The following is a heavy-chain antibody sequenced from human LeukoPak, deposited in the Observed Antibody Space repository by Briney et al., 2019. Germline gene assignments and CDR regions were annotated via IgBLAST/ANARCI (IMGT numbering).Heavy chain of an antibody. J-gene: IGHJ4*02. CDR3: ARAPGYRSFLDY. D-gene: IGHD5-12*01. V-gene: IGHV3-21*06. CDR2: ISSGSSYI. Sequence: GGSVRLSCAASGFIFSAYNMNWVRQAPGKGLEWVSFISSGSSYIYYADSVKGRFTISRDNAKNSLYLQMNSLRAEDMAVYYCARAPGYRSFLDYWGQGTLVTVSS. CDR1: GFIFSAYN.